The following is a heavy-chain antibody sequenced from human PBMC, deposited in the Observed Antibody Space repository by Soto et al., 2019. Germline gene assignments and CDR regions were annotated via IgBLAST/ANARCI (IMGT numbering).Heavy chain of an antibody. J-gene: IGHJ3*02. CDR3: ARVGVTTNDAFDS. V-gene: IGHV1-69*02. Sequence: QVQLVQSGAEVKKHGSSVKVSCKASGGTFSSYTISWVRQAPGQGLEWMGRIIPILGIANYAQKFQGRVTITADKATSTAYMELSSLRSEDTAVYYCARVGVTTNDAFDSWGQGTIVTVSS. D-gene: IGHD2-21*02. CDR1: GGTFSSYT. CDR2: IIPILGIA.